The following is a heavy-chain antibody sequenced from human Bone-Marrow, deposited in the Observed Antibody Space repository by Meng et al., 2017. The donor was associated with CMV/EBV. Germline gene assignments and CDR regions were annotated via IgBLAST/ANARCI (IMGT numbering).Heavy chain of an antibody. J-gene: IGHJ4*02. V-gene: IGHV1-2*02. Sequence: ASVTVSCKASGYTFTGYYMHWVRQAPGQGLEWMGWINPNSGGTNYAQKFKGRVTMTRDTSISTAYMELSRLRSDDTAVYYCARDPKNWSYFDYWGQGTLVTVSS. CDR1: GYTFTGYY. CDR3: ARDPKNWSYFDY. D-gene: IGHD1-1*01. CDR2: INPNSGGT.